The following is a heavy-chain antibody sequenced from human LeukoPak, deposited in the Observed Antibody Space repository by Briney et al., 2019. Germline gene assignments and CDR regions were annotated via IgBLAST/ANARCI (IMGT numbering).Heavy chain of an antibody. CDR2: IYHSGST. CDR1: GYSISSGYY. CDR3: ARAHIAARLSGFDP. J-gene: IGHJ5*02. V-gene: IGHV4-38-2*02. Sequence: PSETLSLTCTVSGYSISSGYYWGWIRQPPGKGLAWIGSIYHSGSTYYNPSLKSRVTISVDTSKNQFSLKLSSVTAADTAVYYCARAHIAARLSGFDPWGQGTLVTVSS. D-gene: IGHD6-6*01.